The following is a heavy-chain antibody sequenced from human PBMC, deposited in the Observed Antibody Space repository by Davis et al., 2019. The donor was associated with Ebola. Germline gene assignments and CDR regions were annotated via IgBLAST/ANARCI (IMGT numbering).Heavy chain of an antibody. J-gene: IGHJ6*02. D-gene: IGHD2-15*01. CDR2: ISGSGGST. Sequence: GESLKISCAASGFTFSSYAMSWVRQAPGKGLEWVSAISGSGGSTYYADSVKGRFTISRDNSKNTLYLQMNSLRAEDTAVYYCANLVVSSYGMDVWGQGTTVTVSS. V-gene: IGHV3-23*01. CDR3: ANLVVSSYGMDV. CDR1: GFTFSSYA.